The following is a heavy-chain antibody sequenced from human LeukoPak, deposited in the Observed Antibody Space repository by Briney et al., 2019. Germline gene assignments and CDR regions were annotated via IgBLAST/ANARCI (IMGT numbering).Heavy chain of an antibody. J-gene: IGHJ4*02. CDR3: ARVSIAAATTEY. CDR2: IIPIFGTA. CDR1: GGTFSSYA. D-gene: IGHD6-13*01. V-gene: IGHV1-69*05. Sequence: SVKVSCKASGGTFSSYAISWVRQAPGQGLEWMGGIIPIFGTADYAQKFQGRVTITTDESTSTAYMELSSLRSEDTAVYYCARVSIAAATTEYWGQGTLVTVSS.